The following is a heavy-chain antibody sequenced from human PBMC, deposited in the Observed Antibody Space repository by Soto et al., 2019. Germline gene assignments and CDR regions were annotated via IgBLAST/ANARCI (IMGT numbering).Heavy chain of an antibody. CDR3: ARAHRSYGSGSFSWFDP. CDR2: IFYSGST. J-gene: IGHJ5*02. CDR1: GGSISSSSYY. Sequence: PSETLSLTCTVSGGSISSSSYYWGWIRQPPGKGLEWIGSIFYSGSTYYNPSLKSRVTISVDTSKNQFSLKLSSVTAADTAVYYCARAHRSYGSGSFSWFDPWGQGTLVTVSS. D-gene: IGHD3-10*01. V-gene: IGHV4-39*07.